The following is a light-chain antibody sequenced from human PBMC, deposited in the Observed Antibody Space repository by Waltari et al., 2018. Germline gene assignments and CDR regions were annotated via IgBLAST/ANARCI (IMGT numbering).Light chain of an antibody. V-gene: IGLV2-23*01. CDR2: EAN. Sequence: QSALTQPASVSGSPGQSVTISCTGTSSDVGSYNLVFWYQHHPGKAPKLMIYEANKRPSGVSNRFSGSKSGITASLTISGLQAEDEADYYCCSYAGTITPYVFGSGTKVTVL. CDR1: SSDVGSYNL. J-gene: IGLJ1*01. CDR3: CSYAGTITPYV.